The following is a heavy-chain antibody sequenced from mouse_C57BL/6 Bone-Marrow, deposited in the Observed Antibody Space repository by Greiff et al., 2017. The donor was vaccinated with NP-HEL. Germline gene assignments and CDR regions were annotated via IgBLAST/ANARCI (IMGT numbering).Heavy chain of an antibody. Sequence: QVQLQQSGAELARPGASVKLSCKASGYTFTSYGISWVKQRTGQGLEWIGEIYPRSGNTYYNEKFKGKATLTADKSSSTAYMELRSLTSEDSAVYFCARWDYCSSYEYFDYWGQGTTLTVSS. CDR3: ARWDYCSSYEYFDY. D-gene: IGHD1-1*01. CDR2: IYPRSGNT. J-gene: IGHJ2*01. V-gene: IGHV1-81*01. CDR1: GYTFTSYG.